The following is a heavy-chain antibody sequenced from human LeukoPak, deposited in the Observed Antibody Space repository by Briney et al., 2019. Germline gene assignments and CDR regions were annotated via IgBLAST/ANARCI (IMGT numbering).Heavy chain of an antibody. D-gene: IGHD2-2*02. J-gene: IGHJ4*02. CDR1: GGSFSGYY. V-gene: IGHV4-34*01. CDR3: ARQCSSTSCYTKGDY. CDR2: INHSGST. Sequence: SETLSLTCAVYGGSFSGYYWSWIRQPPGKGLEWIGEINHSGSTNYNPSLKSRVTISVDTSKNQFSLKLSSVTAADTAVYYCARQCSSTSCYTKGDYWGQGTLVTVSS.